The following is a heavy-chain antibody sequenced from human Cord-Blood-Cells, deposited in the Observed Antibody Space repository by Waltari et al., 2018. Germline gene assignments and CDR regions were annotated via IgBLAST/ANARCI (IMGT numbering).Heavy chain of an antibody. CDR3: ASYYGSGSYWDY. D-gene: IGHD3-10*01. V-gene: IGHV4-34*01. CDR1: GGSFSGSY. Sequence: QVQLQQWGAGLLKPSETLSLTCAVYGGSFSGSYWSWIRQPPGKGLEWIGESNHSGSTNYNPSLKSRVTISVDTSKNQFSLKLSSVTAADTAVYYCASYYGSGSYWDYWGQGTLVTVSS. J-gene: IGHJ4*02. CDR2: SNHSGST.